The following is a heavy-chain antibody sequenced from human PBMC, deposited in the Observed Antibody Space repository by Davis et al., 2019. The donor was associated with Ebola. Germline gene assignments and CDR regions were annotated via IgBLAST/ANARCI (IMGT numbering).Heavy chain of an antibody. D-gene: IGHD7-27*01. Sequence: GGSLRLSCAASGFTFSGSAMHWVRQASGKGLEWVGRIRSKANSYATAYAASVKGRFTISRDDSKNTAYLQMNSLRTEDTALYYCVPSGYFDYWGQGTLVTVSS. CDR3: VPSGYFDY. J-gene: IGHJ4*02. CDR2: IRSKANSYAT. CDR1: GFTFSGSA. V-gene: IGHV3-73*01.